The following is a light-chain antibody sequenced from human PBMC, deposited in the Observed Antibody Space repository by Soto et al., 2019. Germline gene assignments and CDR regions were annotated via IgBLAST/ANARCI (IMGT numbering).Light chain of an antibody. CDR3: QSYDSSLSRYV. V-gene: IGLV1-40*01. Sequence: QSVLTQPPSVSGAPRQRVTISCTGSSSNIGAGYDVHWYQQLPGTAPKLLIYGNSNRPSGVPDRFSGSKSGTSASLAITGLQAEDEADYYCQSYDSSLSRYVLGTGTKVTVL. CDR2: GNS. J-gene: IGLJ1*01. CDR1: SSNIGAGYD.